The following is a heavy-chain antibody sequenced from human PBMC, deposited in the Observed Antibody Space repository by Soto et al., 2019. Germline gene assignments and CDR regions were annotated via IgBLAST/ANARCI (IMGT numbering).Heavy chain of an antibody. J-gene: IGHJ4*02. V-gene: IGHV5-51*01. CDR2: IYPGDSDT. CDR3: ARYLQHVDPAMVGDY. Sequence: PGESRKISCKGSGYSFTSYWIGWVRQMPGKGLEWMGIIYPGDSDTRYSPSFQGQVTISADKSISTAYLQWSSLKASDTAMYYCARYLQHVDPAMVGDYWGQGTLVTVSS. D-gene: IGHD5-18*01. CDR1: GYSFTSYW.